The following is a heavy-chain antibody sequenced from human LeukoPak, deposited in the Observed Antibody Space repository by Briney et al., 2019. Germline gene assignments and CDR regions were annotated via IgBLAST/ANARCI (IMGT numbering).Heavy chain of an antibody. D-gene: IGHD3-22*01. V-gene: IGHV1-46*01. CDR2: INPGGANT. CDR3: ARGGQSEYYYDSSGYQKNNWFDP. Sequence: ASVKVSCKASGYTFTNYYIHWVRQAPGQGLEWMGLINPGGANTNYAQNFQGRVTITRNTSISTAYMELSSLRSEDTAVYYCARGGQSEYYYDSSGYQKNNWFDPWGQGTLVTVSS. CDR1: GYTFTNYY. J-gene: IGHJ5*02.